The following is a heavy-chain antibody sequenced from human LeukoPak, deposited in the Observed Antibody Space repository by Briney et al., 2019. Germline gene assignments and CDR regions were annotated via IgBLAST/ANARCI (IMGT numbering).Heavy chain of an antibody. Sequence: GGSLRLSCAASGFTFSTFGFYWVRQAPGKGVEYVSSISSADSPYYADSVRGRFTISRDNSENTLYLQMGSLRPEDTAVYYCARARVAAKSGYMDVRGRGTTVTISS. CDR1: GFTFSTFG. D-gene: IGHD2-15*01. J-gene: IGHJ6*03. CDR3: ARARVAAKSGYMDV. V-gene: IGHV3-64*02. CDR2: ISSADSP.